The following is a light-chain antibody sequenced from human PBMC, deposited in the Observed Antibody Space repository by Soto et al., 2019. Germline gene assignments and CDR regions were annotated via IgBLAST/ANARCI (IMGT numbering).Light chain of an antibody. CDR2: GAS. CDR3: HQFASTPRT. Sequence: EIVLTQSPGTLSLSPGESATLSCRASQSVDRNYLAWYQQKPSQAPRLLIYGASSRATGIPPRFSGSGSGTEFVLTISGLEPEDFAVYYCHQFASTPRTFGQGTKVESK. J-gene: IGKJ1*01. V-gene: IGKV3-20*01. CDR1: QSVDRNY.